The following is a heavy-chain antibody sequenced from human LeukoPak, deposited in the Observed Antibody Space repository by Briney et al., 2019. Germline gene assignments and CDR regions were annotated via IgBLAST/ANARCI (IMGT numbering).Heavy chain of an antibody. D-gene: IGHD2-21*02. CDR1: VFDFSSYS. J-gene: IGHJ4*02. CDR3: ASGEPLYCGGDCYPVDY. Sequence: GGSMKLSCAASVFDFSSYSINWVRQAPGKGLEWVSCMSSSSSYIYYADSVKGRFTISRDNAKNSLYLQMNSLRAEDTAVYYCASGEPLYCGGDCYPVDYWGQGTLVTVSS. V-gene: IGHV3-21*01. CDR2: MSSSSSYI.